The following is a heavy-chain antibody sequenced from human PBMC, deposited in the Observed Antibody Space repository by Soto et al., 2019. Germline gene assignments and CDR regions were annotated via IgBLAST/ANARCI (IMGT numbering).Heavy chain of an antibody. CDR2: ISSSGNTI. Sequence: EVQLVESGGGLVQPGGSLRLSCAASGFTFSGYQMNWVRQAPGKGLEWVSYISSSGNTIYYADSVKGRFTISRDNAKNSLYLQMHSLSAGDTALYYSARSLGVHDAFDIWGQGTMVTVSS. CDR1: GFTFSGYQ. V-gene: IGHV3-48*03. CDR3: ARSLGVHDAFDI. D-gene: IGHD3-3*01. J-gene: IGHJ3*02.